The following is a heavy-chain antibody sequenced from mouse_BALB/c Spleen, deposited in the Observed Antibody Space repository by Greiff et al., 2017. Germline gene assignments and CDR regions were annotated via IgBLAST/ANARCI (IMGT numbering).Heavy chain of an antibody. V-gene: IGHV5-17*02. CDR3: ARPYRYGYAMDY. CDR2: ISSGSSTI. D-gene: IGHD2-14*01. CDR1: GFTFSSFG. Sequence: EVQLQESGGGLVQPGGSRKLSCAASGFTFSSFGMHWVRQAPEKGLEWVAYISSGSSTIYYADTVKGRFTISRDNPKNTLFLQMTSLRSEDTAMYYCARPYRYGYAMDYWGQGTSVTVSS. J-gene: IGHJ4*01.